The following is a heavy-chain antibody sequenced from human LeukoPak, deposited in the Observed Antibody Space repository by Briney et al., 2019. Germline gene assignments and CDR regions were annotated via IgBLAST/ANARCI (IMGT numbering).Heavy chain of an antibody. Sequence: GGSLRLSCAASGFTFSSYAMHWVRQAPGKGLEWVAVISYDGSNKYYADSVKGRFTISRDNSKNTLYLQMNSLRAEDTAVYYCARDGDFEGATGYFDYWGQGTLVTVSS. CDR2: ISYDGSNK. CDR3: ARDGDFEGATGYFDY. D-gene: IGHD1-26*01. V-gene: IGHV3-30-3*01. J-gene: IGHJ4*02. CDR1: GFTFSSYA.